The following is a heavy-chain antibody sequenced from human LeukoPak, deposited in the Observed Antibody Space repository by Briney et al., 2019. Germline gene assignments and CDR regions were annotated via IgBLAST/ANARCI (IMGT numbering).Heavy chain of an antibody. Sequence: PGGSLRLSCAASGLTFSSYWMHWVRQAPGKGLVWVSGINSDGSSTTYADSVKGRFTISRDNAKNTLYLQMSSLRAEDTAVYYCARDQRYSGRLFDPWGQGTLVTVSS. D-gene: IGHD1-26*01. CDR1: GLTFSSYW. CDR2: INSDGSST. CDR3: ARDQRYSGRLFDP. V-gene: IGHV3-74*01. J-gene: IGHJ5*02.